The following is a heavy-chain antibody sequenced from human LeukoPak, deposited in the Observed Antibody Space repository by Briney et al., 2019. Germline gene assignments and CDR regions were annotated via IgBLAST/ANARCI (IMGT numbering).Heavy chain of an antibody. CDR2: ISNNGGST. D-gene: IGHD6-19*01. V-gene: IGHV3-64*01. J-gene: IGHJ5*01. CDR1: GFTFSDYA. CDR3: AKTQQWLATGGWYWFDS. Sequence: GGSLRLSCAASGFTFSDYAMHWVRLAPGKGLEYVSSISNNGGSTYYANSVKGRFTISRDNSKSTLFLQMGRLRDEDMAVYYCAKTQQWLATGGWYWFDSWGQGTLVTVSS.